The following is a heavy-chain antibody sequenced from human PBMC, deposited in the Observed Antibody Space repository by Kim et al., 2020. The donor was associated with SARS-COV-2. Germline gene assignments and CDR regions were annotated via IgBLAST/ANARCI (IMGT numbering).Heavy chain of an antibody. V-gene: IGHV3-21*01. Sequence: GGSLRLSCAASGFTFSSYSMNWVRQAPGKGLEWVSSISSSSSYIYYADSVKGRFTISRDNAKNSLYLQMNSLRAEDTAVYYCARNAFSSGWSYYYYGMDVWGQGTTVTVSS. CDR2: ISSSSSYI. J-gene: IGHJ6*02. D-gene: IGHD6-19*01. CDR3: ARNAFSSGWSYYYYGMDV. CDR1: GFTFSSYS.